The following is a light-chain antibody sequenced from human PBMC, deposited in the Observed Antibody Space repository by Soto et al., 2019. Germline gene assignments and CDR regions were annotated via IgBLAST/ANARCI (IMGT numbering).Light chain of an antibody. CDR3: QQCGTYPVT. J-gene: IGKJ4*01. CDR1: QNVSNW. V-gene: IGKV1D-16*01. CDR2: GAS. Sequence: DIQMTQSPSSVSASVGDRVTITCRASQNVSNWLVWYQERPGKAPKSLIFGASSLESGVPSRFSGSRSGTDFTLSIISLQPEDFATYYCQQCGTYPVTFGGGTKVEI.